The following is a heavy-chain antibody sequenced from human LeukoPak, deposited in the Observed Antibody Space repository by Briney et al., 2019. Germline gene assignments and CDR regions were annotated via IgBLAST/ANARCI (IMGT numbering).Heavy chain of an antibody. CDR2: ISASDGSA. CDR3: AKPSPRNYYDSSGR. Sequence: GGSPRLSCAASGFTFSNYAMSWVRQAPGKGLEWVSGISASDGSAYYADSVKGRFTISRDNSKNTLYLQMNSLRAEDTAVYYCAKPSPRNYYDSSGRWGQGTLVTVSS. J-gene: IGHJ4*02. V-gene: IGHV3-23*01. CDR1: GFTFSNYA. D-gene: IGHD3-22*01.